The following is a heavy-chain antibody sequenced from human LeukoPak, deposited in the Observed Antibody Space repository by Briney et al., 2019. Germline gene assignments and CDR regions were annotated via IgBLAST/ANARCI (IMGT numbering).Heavy chain of an antibody. D-gene: IGHD2-15*01. Sequence: GASVKVSCKASGGTFSSYAISWVRQAPGQGLEWMGRIIPIFGTANYAQKFQRRVTITTDESTSTASVELSRLRSEDTAVYYCARSTGYCSGGSCSALGYWGQGPLVPVSS. V-gene: IGHV1-69*05. J-gene: IGHJ4*02. CDR2: IIPIFGTA. CDR3: ARSTGYCSGGSCSALGY. CDR1: GGTFSSYA.